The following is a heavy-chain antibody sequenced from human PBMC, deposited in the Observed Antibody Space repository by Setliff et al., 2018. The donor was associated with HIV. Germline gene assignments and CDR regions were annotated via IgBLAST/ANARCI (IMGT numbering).Heavy chain of an antibody. CDR3: ARASSPLIAFDI. V-gene: IGHV5-51*01. Sequence: LGESLKISCKGSGYSFTSYWIGWVRQMPGKGLEWMGIIYPGDSDTRYSPSFQGQVTISADRSRNTAYLQWSSLKASDTAIYFCARASSPLIAFDIWGQGTMVTVSS. D-gene: IGHD6-13*01. CDR2: IYPGDSDT. CDR1: GYSFTSYW. J-gene: IGHJ3*02.